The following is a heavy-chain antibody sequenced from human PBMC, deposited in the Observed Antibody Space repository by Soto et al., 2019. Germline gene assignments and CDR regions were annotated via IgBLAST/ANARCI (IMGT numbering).Heavy chain of an antibody. CDR2: IIPISGTA. J-gene: IGHJ6*02. Sequence: QVQLVQSGAEVKKPGSSVKVSCKASGGTFSRYPISWVRQAPGQGLEWMGGIIPISGTADYAPKFQGRVTITADESTSIGYMELRSLTSEDTALYYCARERSVGYCSTTTCPRPFYYFGMGVWGQGTTVTVSS. D-gene: IGHD2-2*01. CDR1: GGTFSRYP. V-gene: IGHV1-69*01. CDR3: ARERSVGYCSTTTCPRPFYYFGMGV.